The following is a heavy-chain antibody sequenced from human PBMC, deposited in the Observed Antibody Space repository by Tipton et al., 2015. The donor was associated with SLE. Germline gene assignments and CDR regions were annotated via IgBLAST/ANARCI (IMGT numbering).Heavy chain of an antibody. CDR2: IWYDGRNK. D-gene: IGHD1-26*01. V-gene: IGHV3-33*08. CDR3: ARDPQNSGSYPDAFDI. J-gene: IGHJ3*02. CDR1: GLPVNYNY. Sequence: SLRLSCAASGLPVNYNYLTWVRQAPGKGLEWVAVIWYDGRNKYYADSVKGRFTISRDNSKNTLYLQMNSLRAEDTAVYYCARDPQNSGSYPDAFDIWGQGTMVTVSS.